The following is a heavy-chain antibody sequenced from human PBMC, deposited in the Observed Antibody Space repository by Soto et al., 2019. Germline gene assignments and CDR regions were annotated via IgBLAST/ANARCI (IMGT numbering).Heavy chain of an antibody. Sequence: QVQLVQSGAEVQKPGSSVKVSCKASGDTFSSHALSWVRQAPGQGLEWMGGIIPIFDARTYAQKFQGRVTISADKSTKTGYMELSSLTSEDTAVYYCARSSKTYYYQSSPYWPDKELDIWGQGTLITVSS. D-gene: IGHD3-22*01. J-gene: IGHJ4*02. CDR3: ARSSKTYYYQSSPYWPDKELDI. V-gene: IGHV1-69*06. CDR1: GDTFSSHA. CDR2: IIPIFDAR.